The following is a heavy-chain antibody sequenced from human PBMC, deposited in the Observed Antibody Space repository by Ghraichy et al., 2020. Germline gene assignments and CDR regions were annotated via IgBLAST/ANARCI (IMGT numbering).Heavy chain of an antibody. Sequence: SETLSLTYTVSGGSISSSSYYWGWIRQPPGKGLEWIGSIYYSGSTYYNPSLKSRVTISVDTSKNQFSLKLSSVTAADTAVYYCARVTQQQLGGGDYYYYYGMDVWGQGTTVTVSS. V-gene: IGHV4-39*01. D-gene: IGHD6-13*01. CDR3: ARVTQQQLGGGDYYYYYGMDV. J-gene: IGHJ6*02. CDR2: IYYSGST. CDR1: GGSISSSSYY.